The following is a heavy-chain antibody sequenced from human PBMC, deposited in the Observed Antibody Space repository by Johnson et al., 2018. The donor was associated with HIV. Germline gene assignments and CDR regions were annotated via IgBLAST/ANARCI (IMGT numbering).Heavy chain of an antibody. Sequence: QVQLVESGGGVVQPGMSLRLSCAASGFTFSSYAMHWVRQAPGKGLEWAALISYDGTNKYYADSVKGRFTISRDNSKNTLYLQMNSLRAEDTAVYYCAREELEPDVFDIWGQGTMVTVSS. CDR1: GFTFSSYA. CDR3: AREELEPDVFDI. D-gene: IGHD1-1*01. V-gene: IGHV3-30-3*01. J-gene: IGHJ3*02. CDR2: ISYDGTNK.